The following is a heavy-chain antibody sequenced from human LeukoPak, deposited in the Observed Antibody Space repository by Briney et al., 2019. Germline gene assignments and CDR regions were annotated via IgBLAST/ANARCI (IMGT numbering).Heavy chain of an antibody. D-gene: IGHD6-19*01. CDR1: GFTFSDYY. V-gene: IGHV3-7*01. Sequence: GGSLRLSCAASGFTFSDYYMSWIRQAPGKGLEWVANIKQDGSERYYLDSVKGRFTISRDNAKNSLYLQMNSLRAEDTAVYYCARNTDSSGWYSVAFDIWGQGTMVTVSS. CDR2: IKQDGSER. CDR3: ARNTDSSGWYSVAFDI. J-gene: IGHJ3*02.